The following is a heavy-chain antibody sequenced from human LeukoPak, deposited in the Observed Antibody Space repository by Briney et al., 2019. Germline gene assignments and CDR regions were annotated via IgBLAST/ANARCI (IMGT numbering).Heavy chain of an antibody. Sequence: PGGPLRLSCAASGFTFSGYWMDWVRQAPGKGLEWVANIKPDGSEVYYVGSVKGRFTISRDNAKNSLYLQMNSLRAEDAAVYYCTRSLDYWGQGTLVTVSS. J-gene: IGHJ4*02. V-gene: IGHV3-7*02. CDR1: GFTFSGYW. D-gene: IGHD2-15*01. CDR2: IKPDGSEV. CDR3: TRSLDY.